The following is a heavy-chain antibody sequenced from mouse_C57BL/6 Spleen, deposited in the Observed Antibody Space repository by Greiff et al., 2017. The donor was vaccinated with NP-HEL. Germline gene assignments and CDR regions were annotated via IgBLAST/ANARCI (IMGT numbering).Heavy chain of an antibody. V-gene: IGHV5-16*01. CDR1: GFTFSDYY. D-gene: IGHD2-3*01. CDR2: INYDGSST. Sequence: DVHLVESEGGLVQPGSSLKLSCTASGFTFSDYYMAWVRQVPEKGLEWVANINYDGSSTYYLDSLKSRFIISRDNAKNILYLQMSSLKSEDTATYYCARGDGYYQAWFAYWGQGTLVTVSA. J-gene: IGHJ3*01. CDR3: ARGDGYYQAWFAY.